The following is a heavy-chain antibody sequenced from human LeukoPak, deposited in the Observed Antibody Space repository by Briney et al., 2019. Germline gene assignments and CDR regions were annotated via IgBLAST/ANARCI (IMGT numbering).Heavy chain of an antibody. D-gene: IGHD4-17*01. CDR1: GFTFSSYW. CDR3: ARASPASYGDFDI. CDR2: IKTDGSST. V-gene: IGHV3-74*01. J-gene: IGHJ3*02. Sequence: PGGSLRLSCAASGFTFSSYWMHWVRQGPGKGLVWVSRIKTDGSSTNYADSVKGRFTISRDNAKDTLYLQMNSLRVEDTVVYYCARASPASYGDFDIWGQGTMVTVSS.